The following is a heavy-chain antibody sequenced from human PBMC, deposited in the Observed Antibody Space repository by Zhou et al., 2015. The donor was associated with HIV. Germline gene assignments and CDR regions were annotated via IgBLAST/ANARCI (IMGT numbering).Heavy chain of an antibody. CDR2: IIPILGIA. J-gene: IGHJ3*02. CDR1: GGTFSSYT. V-gene: IGHV1-69*02. Sequence: QVQLVQSGAEVKKPGSSVKVSCKASGGTFSSYTISWVRQAPGQGLEWMGRIIPILGIANYAQKFQGRVTITADKSTSTAYMELSSLRSEDTAVYYCARSCKASGGSCYGAFDIWGQGTMVTVSS. CDR3: ARSCKASGGSCYGAFDI. D-gene: IGHD2-15*01.